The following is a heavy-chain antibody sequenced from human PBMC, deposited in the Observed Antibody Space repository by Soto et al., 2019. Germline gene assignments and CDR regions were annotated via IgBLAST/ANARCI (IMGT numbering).Heavy chain of an antibody. D-gene: IGHD2-8*01. V-gene: IGHV1-2*02. CDR3: AKDRVRTPNGADSFDV. Sequence: QVQLVQSGAEVKKPGASVKVSCKASGYAFGAYYIYWVRQAPGQGLEWMGYINPHGGGARYVQAFRDRLTITTDTPKDTASMELRSLTSDDTAIYSCAKDRVRTPNGADSFDVWGQGTSVTVS. CDR1: GYAFGAYY. CDR2: INPHGGGA. J-gene: IGHJ3*01.